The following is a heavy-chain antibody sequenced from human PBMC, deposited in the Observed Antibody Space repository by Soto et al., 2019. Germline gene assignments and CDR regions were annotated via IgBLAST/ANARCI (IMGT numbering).Heavy chain of an antibody. V-gene: IGHV3-30*18. CDR2: ISYDGSNK. J-gene: IGHJ6*02. CDR1: GFTFSSYG. D-gene: IGHD6-25*01. CDR3: AKVLADITYSSGGTYYYYGMDV. Sequence: PGGSLRLSCAASGFTFSSYGMHWVLQAPGKGLEWVAVISYDGSNKYYADSVKGRFTISRDNSKNTLYLQMNSLRAEDTAVYYCAKVLADITYSSGGTYYYYGMDVWGQGTTVTVSS.